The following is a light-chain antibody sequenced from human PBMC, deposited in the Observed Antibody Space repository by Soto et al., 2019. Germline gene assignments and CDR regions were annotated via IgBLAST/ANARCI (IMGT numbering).Light chain of an antibody. CDR2: EVS. CDR1: QSLVSSDGNTY. CDR3: MQRSHWPHT. V-gene: IGKV2-30*01. J-gene: IGKJ2*01. Sequence: DVVMTQSPLSLPVTLGQPASVSCRSSQSLVSSDGNTYLDWFQQRPGQSPRRLIYEVSKRDSGVPDTFSGSGSGTDFTLEISRVEADDVGIYYCMQRSHWPHTFGQGTRLEIK.